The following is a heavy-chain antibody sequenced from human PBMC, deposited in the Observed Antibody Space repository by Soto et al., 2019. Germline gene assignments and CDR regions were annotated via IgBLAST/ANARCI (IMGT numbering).Heavy chain of an antibody. J-gene: IGHJ4*02. CDR1: GLTFSNYW. Sequence: EVQLEESGGTLVQPGGSLRLSCAASGLTFSNYWMSWVCQAPGKGLEWVANIKQDGREKYYVDSVRGRFTISRDNAKNSLYLQMSSLRAEDTAVYYCTKVVGLAGQDWGQGTLVTVSS. V-gene: IGHV3-7*01. CDR2: IKQDGREK. CDR3: TKVVGLAGQD. D-gene: IGHD6-19*01.